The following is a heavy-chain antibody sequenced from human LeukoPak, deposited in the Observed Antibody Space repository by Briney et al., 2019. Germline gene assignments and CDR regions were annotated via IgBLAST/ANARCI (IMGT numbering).Heavy chain of an antibody. CDR1: GFTFSSYA. CDR2: ISGSGGST. D-gene: IGHD1-26*01. CDR3: AKDGVAVGAIHY. J-gene: IGHJ4*02. V-gene: IGHV3-23*01. Sequence: GGSLRLSCAASGFTFSSYAMSWVRQAPGKGLEWVSTISGSGGSTYYADSVKGRFTISRDNSKNTLYLQMNSLRAEDTAVYYCAKDGVAVGAIHYWGQGTLVTVSS.